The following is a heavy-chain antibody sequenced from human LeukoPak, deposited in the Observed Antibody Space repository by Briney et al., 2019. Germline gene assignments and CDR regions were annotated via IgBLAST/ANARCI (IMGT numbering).Heavy chain of an antibody. CDR3: ASLTTADAFDI. D-gene: IGHD3-22*01. V-gene: IGHV4-38-2*02. CDR2: IYHSGNT. CDR1: GYSVSSGFY. Sequence: PSETLSLTCTVSGYSVSSGFYWGWIRQPPGKGLEWVGIIYHSGNTNYNPSLKSRVTISVDTSKNQFSLKLSSVTAADTAVFYCASLTTADAFDIWGQGTMVTVSS. J-gene: IGHJ3*02.